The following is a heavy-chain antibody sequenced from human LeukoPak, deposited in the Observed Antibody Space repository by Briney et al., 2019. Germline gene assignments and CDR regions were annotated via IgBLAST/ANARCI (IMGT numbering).Heavy chain of an antibody. D-gene: IGHD3-3*01. J-gene: IGHJ5*02. V-gene: IGHV1-18*01. CDR3: ARDHEWAYYDFWSGYYPPNWFDP. CDR1: GYTFTSYG. Sequence: ASVKVSCKASGYTFTSYGISWVRQAPGQGLEWMGWISAYNGNTNYAQKLQGRVTMTTDTSTSTAYMELRSLRSDDTAVYYCARDHEWAYYDFWSGYYPPNWFDPWGQGTLVTVSS. CDR2: ISAYNGNT.